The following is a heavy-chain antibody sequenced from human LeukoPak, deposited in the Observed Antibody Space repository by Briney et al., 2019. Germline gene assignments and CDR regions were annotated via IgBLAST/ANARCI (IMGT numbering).Heavy chain of an antibody. D-gene: IGHD3-16*01. CDR1: GFTFSDYY. CDR3: ARARLTDYVWGRRTFDI. V-gene: IGHV3-11*04. Sequence: GGSLRLSCAASGFTFSDYYMSWICHAPRTGLGWVSYISSSGSTIYYADSVKGRFTISRDNAKKSLYLQMNSLRAEDTAVYYCARARLTDYVWGRRTFDIWGQGTMVTISS. J-gene: IGHJ3*02. CDR2: ISSSGSTI.